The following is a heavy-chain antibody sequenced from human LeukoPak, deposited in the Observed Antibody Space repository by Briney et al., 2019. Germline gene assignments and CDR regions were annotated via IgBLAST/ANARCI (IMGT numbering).Heavy chain of an antibody. CDR3: AKDRSYVDTVYFDY. Sequence: PGRSLRLSCAASGFTFSSYGMHWVRQAPGKGLEWVAVISYDGSNKSYADSVKGRFTVSRDNSKNTLYLQMNSLRAEDTAVYYCAKDRSYVDTVYFDYWGQGTLVTVSS. D-gene: IGHD5-18*01. CDR1: GFTFSSYG. V-gene: IGHV3-30*18. CDR2: ISYDGSNK. J-gene: IGHJ4*02.